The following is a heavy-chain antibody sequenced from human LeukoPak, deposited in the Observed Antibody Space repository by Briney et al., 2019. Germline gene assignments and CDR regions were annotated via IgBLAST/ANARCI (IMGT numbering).Heavy chain of an antibody. V-gene: IGHV1-69*13. D-gene: IGHD3-9*01. CDR2: IIPIFGTA. Sequence: ASVKVSCKASGGTFSSYATSWVRQAPGQGLEWMGGIIPIFGTANYAQKFQGRVTITADESTSTAYMELSSLRSEDTAVYYCARDRPSLTGFDYWGQGTLVTVSS. CDR1: GGTFSSYA. CDR3: ARDRPSLTGFDY. J-gene: IGHJ4*02.